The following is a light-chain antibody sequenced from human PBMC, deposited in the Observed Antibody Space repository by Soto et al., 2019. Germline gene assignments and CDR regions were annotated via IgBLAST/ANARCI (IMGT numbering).Light chain of an antibody. CDR3: QHYNNCPFT. CDR2: GAS. Sequence: EIVMTQSPATLSVSPGERATLSCRASQSISSNLAWYQQKPGQAPSLLIYGASASATGIPARFSGSGSGTEFTLTISSLQSEDYAVYYCQHYNNCPFTFGQGTKLEIK. J-gene: IGKJ2*01. V-gene: IGKV3-15*01. CDR1: QSISSN.